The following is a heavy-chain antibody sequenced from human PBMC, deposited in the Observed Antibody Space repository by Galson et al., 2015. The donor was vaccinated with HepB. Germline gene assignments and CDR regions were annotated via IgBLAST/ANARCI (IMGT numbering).Heavy chain of an antibody. J-gene: IGHJ6*02. CDR3: AKDIGRYYDFWSGYGLTYDFGLDV. CDR1: GFSFNDYG. V-gene: IGHV3-9*01. D-gene: IGHD3-3*01. Sequence: SLRLSCAGSGFSFNDYGLHWVRQAPGKGLEWVSGISWNSASVGYADSVKGRFTTSRDNAKNSLYLQMNSLRVEDTALYYCAKDIGRYYDFWSGYGLTYDFGLDVWGQGTTVTVSS. CDR2: ISWNSASV.